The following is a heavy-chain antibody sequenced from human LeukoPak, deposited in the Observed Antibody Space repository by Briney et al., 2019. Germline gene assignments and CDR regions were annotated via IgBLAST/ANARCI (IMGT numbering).Heavy chain of an antibody. J-gene: IGHJ6*03. Sequence: ASVKVSCKASGYTFTSYGISWVRQAPGQGLEWMGWISPDNGDTNYAQKLQDRVTMTTDTSTSTAYVELRSLTSDDTAVYYCVRDGHRLYDYYYYYMDVWGKGTTVTVSS. V-gene: IGHV1-18*01. CDR2: ISPDNGDT. CDR3: VRDGHRLYDYYYYYMDV. CDR1: GYTFTSYG. D-gene: IGHD2-2*02.